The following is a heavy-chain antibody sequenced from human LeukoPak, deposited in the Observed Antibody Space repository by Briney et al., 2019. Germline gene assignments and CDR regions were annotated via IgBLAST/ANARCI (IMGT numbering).Heavy chain of an antibody. CDR2: INHSGST. CDR3: ARGYCSGGSCWGFDP. Sequence: PSETLSLTCAVYGGSFSGYYWSWIRQPPGKGLEWIGEINHSGSTNYNPSLKSRVTISVDTSKNQFSLKLSSVTAADTAVYYCARGYCSGGSCWGFDPWGQGTLVTISS. V-gene: IGHV4-34*01. D-gene: IGHD2-15*01. CDR1: GGSFSGYY. J-gene: IGHJ5*02.